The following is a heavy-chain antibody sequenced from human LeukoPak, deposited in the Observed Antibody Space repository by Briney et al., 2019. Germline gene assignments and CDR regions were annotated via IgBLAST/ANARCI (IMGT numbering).Heavy chain of an antibody. J-gene: IGHJ4*02. D-gene: IGHD1-1*01. CDR3: TTDTTRSYYFDY. CDR2: IKSKTDGGTT. Sequence: GGSLRLSCAASGFTFSNAWMSWVRQAPGKGLEWVGRIKSKTDGGTTDYAAPVKGRFTISRDDSKNTLYLQMNSLKTEDTAVYYCTTDTTRSYYFDYWGQGTLVTVSS. CDR1: GFTFSNAW. V-gene: IGHV3-15*01.